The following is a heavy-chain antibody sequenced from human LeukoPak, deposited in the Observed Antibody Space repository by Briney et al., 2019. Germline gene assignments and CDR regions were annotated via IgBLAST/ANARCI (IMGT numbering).Heavy chain of an antibody. J-gene: IGHJ4*02. CDR2: IDHSGNT. Sequence: PSETLSLTCAVSGSSITSGYYWGWIRQSPGKGLEWIANIDHSGNTYYNPSLKSRVTISVDTSKNQFPLKLTSVTAADTAVYYCARDGDTYTWTFDYWGQGTLVTVSS. CDR1: GSSITSGYY. V-gene: IGHV4-38-2*02. D-gene: IGHD1-1*01. CDR3: ARDGDTYTWTFDY.